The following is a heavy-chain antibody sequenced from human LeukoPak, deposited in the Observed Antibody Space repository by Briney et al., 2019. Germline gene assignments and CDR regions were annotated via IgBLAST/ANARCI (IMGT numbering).Heavy chain of an antibody. Sequence: PSETLSLTCTVSGGSVHEHYWSWIRQPPGKALEWIGYISDRGRTHYNPSLKSRVTISVDTSKNQFSLRLISVTTADTAFYYCAREVVGVPADDWFDPWGQGTLVTVSS. CDR1: GGSVHEHY. CDR2: ISDRGRT. CDR3: AREVVGVPADDWFDP. D-gene: IGHD3-10*01. V-gene: IGHV4-59*02. J-gene: IGHJ5*02.